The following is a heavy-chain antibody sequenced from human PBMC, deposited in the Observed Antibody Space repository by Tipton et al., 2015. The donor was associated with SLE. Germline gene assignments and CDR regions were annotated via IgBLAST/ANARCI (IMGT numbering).Heavy chain of an antibody. CDR2: IRSIGSIT. V-gene: IGHV3-30*02. J-gene: IGHJ6*02. CDR1: GFTFSSYG. Sequence: SLRLSCAASGFTFSSYGMHWVRQAPGKGLEWVAFIRSIGSITYYSDSVKGRFTISRDNSKNTLYLQMNSLRAEDTAVYYCAKVNYDFWSGYPSGYGMDVWGQGTTVTVSS. CDR3: AKVNYDFWSGYPSGYGMDV. D-gene: IGHD3-3*01.